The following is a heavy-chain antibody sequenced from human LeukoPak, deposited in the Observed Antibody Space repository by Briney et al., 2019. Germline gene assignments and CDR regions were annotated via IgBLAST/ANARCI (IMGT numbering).Heavy chain of an antibody. CDR1: GLTFRNYG. J-gene: IGHJ4*02. CDR3: AREGASSSFGY. V-gene: IGHV3-33*01. Sequence: PGGSLRLSCAASGLTFRNYGMHWVRQAPGKGLEWVAVIWYDGSNKYYADSVKGRFTISRDNSKNTLYLQMNSLRAEDTAVYYCAREGASSSFGYWGQGTLVTVSS. D-gene: IGHD6-13*01. CDR2: IWYDGSNK.